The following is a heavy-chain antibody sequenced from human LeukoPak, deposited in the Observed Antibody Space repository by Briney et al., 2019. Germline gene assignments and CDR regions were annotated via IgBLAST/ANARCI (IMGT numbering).Heavy chain of an antibody. CDR3: AKGPNYFDS. J-gene: IGHJ4*02. CDR1: GFSFSNYW. Sequence: PGGSLRLSCAASGFSFSNYWMHWVRQAPGKGLVWVTRMNSDGSATYYADSVQGRFNISRDNAKNTLYLQMNSLRAEDTAMYFCAKGPNYFDSWGQGTLVTVSS. CDR2: MNSDGSAT. V-gene: IGHV3-74*01.